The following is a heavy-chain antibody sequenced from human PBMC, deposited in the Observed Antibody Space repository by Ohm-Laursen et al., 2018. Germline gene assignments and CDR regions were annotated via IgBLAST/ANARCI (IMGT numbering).Heavy chain of an antibody. CDR3: AKDRDFWSGYSDVPGYGMDV. Sequence: SLRLSCTASGFTFSSYWMTWVRQPPGKGLEWVARIKVDGSEKYYADSVKGRFTISRDNSKNTVFLQMNSLRGEDMAVYYCAKDRDFWSGYSDVPGYGMDVWGQGTTVTVSS. D-gene: IGHD3-3*01. J-gene: IGHJ6*02. V-gene: IGHV3-7*04. CDR1: GFTFSSYW. CDR2: IKVDGSEK.